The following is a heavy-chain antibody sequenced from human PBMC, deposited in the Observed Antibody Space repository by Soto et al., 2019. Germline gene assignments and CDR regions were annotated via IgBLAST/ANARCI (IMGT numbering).Heavy chain of an antibody. V-gene: IGHV1-69*12. CDR1: GGTFSSYA. CDR3: ARDRNYDFWSGYWF. J-gene: IGHJ4*02. Sequence: QVQLVQSGAEVKKPGSSVKVSCKASGGTFSSYAISWVRQAPGQGLEWMGGIIPIFGTANYAQKFQGRVTITADESTSTAYMELSSLRSEDTAVYYCARDRNYDFWSGYWFWGQGTLVTVSS. D-gene: IGHD3-3*01. CDR2: IIPIFGTA.